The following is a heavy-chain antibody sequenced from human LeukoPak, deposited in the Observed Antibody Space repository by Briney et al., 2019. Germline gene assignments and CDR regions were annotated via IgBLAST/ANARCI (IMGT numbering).Heavy chain of an antibody. Sequence: SETLSLTCTVSGGSISSSSYYWGWIRQPPGKGLEWIGSIYYSGNTYYNPSLKSRVTILVDTSRNQFSLKLSSVTAADTAVYYCASFIAALAGYFDYWGQGTLVTVSS. D-gene: IGHD6-13*01. CDR3: ASFIAALAGYFDY. CDR2: IYYSGNT. CDR1: GGSISSSSYY. V-gene: IGHV4-39*07. J-gene: IGHJ4*02.